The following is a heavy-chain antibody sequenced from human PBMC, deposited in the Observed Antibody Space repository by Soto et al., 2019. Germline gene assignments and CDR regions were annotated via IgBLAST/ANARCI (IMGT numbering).Heavy chain of an antibody. J-gene: IGHJ4*02. Sequence: EVHLVESGGVVVQPGGSLRLTCAASGFTFDDHNMHWVRQVPGKGLEWVSLISWDGGTTYYVDSVKGRFTVSRDNSINLLYLQMNALTTEDSALYYCASSQGDYWGQGTLVTVS. CDR1: GFTFDDHN. CDR3: ASSQGDY. V-gene: IGHV3-43*01. D-gene: IGHD6-6*01. CDR2: ISWDGGTT.